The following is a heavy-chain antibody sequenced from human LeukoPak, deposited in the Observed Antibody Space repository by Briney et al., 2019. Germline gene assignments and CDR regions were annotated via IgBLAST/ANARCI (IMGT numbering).Heavy chain of an antibody. CDR2: ITSSSTYT. CDR1: GCTFSSYA. J-gene: IGHJ3*02. D-gene: IGHD4-17*01. CDR3: ASRYGDYLTGGAFDI. Sequence: NPGGSLRLSCAASGCTFSSYAMSWVRQAPGKGLEWVSYITSSSTYTNFADSVKGRFTISRDNAKNSLYLQMNSLRAEDTAVYYCASRYGDYLTGGAFDIWGQGTMVTVSS. V-gene: IGHV3-21*05.